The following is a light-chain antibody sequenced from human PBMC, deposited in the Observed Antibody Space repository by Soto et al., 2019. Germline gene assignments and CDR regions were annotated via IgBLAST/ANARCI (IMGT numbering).Light chain of an antibody. V-gene: IGKV3-20*01. CDR2: GAS. CDR1: QSVSSS. J-gene: IGKJ1*01. CDR3: QQYSSPPRT. Sequence: EIVLTQSPGSLSLSPGERATLSCRASQSVSSSLAWYQQKPGQAPRLLISGASSRATGFPDRFSGSGSGTDFRLTISRLEPEDSAVYYCQQYSSPPRTFGQGTKVEIK.